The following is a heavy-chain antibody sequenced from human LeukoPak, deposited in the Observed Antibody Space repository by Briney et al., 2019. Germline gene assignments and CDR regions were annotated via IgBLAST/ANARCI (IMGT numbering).Heavy chain of an antibody. CDR2: IYYSGST. J-gene: IGHJ2*01. CDR3: AREKGGAAAVDWYFDL. CDR1: GGSISSYY. Sequence: SETLSLTCTVSGGSISSYYGSWIRQPPGNGLEWIGYIYYSGSTNYNPSLKSRVTISVDTSKNQFSLKLSSVTAADTAVYYCAREKGGAAAVDWYFDLWGRGTLVTVSS. D-gene: IGHD6-13*01. V-gene: IGHV4-59*01.